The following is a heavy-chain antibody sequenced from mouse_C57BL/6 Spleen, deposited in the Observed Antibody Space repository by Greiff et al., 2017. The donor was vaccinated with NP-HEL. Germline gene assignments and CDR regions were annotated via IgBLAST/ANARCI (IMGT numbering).Heavy chain of an antibody. CDR3: ARDDYDNDYAMDY. Sequence: VQLQQSGTELVKPGASVKLSCKASGYTFTSYWMHWVKQRPGQGLEWIGNINPSNGGTNYNEKFKSKATLTVDKSASTDYMQVSSLTSEDSAVYYCARDDYDNDYAMDYWGQGTSVTVSS. CDR2: INPSNGGT. J-gene: IGHJ4*01. D-gene: IGHD2-4*01. V-gene: IGHV1-53*01. CDR1: GYTFTSYW.